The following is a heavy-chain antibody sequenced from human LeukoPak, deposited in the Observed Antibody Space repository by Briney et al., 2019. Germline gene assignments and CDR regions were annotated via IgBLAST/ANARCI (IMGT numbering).Heavy chain of an antibody. Sequence: GASVKVSCKASGYTFTGHHMHWVRQAPGQGLEWMGWIDPNSGGTNYAQKLQGRVTMTTDTSTSTAYMELRSLRSDDTAVYYCARDGTYYYDSSGSFDYWGQGTLVTVSS. V-gene: IGHV1-2*02. CDR2: IDPNSGGT. J-gene: IGHJ4*02. CDR3: ARDGTYYYDSSGSFDY. D-gene: IGHD3-22*01. CDR1: GYTFTGHH.